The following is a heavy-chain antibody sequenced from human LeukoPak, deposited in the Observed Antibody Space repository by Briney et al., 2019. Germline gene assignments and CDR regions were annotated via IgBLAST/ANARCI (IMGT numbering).Heavy chain of an antibody. V-gene: IGHV1-2*02. Sequence: ASVRVSCKASGYTFTGYYMHRVRQAPGQGLEWMGWINPNSGGTNYAQKFQGRVTMTRDTSISTAYMELSRLRSDDTAVYYCARVSGSYLYFVDWGQGTLVTVSS. D-gene: IGHD1-26*01. CDR3: ARVSGSYLYFVD. J-gene: IGHJ4*02. CDR1: GYTFTGYY. CDR2: INPNSGGT.